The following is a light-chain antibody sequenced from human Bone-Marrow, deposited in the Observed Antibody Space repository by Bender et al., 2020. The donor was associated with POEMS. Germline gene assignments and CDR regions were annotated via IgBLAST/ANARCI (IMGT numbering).Light chain of an antibody. J-gene: IGLJ3*02. Sequence: SYELTQPSSVSVSPGQTARIICSGDVLTKKYARWFQQKPGQAPVLLIYKDSQRPSVIPERFSGYGSGTAATLTIRGAQVEDEADYYCYSATDKNLGVFGGGTKLTV. CDR2: KDS. V-gene: IGLV3-27*01. CDR3: YSATDKNLGV. CDR1: VLTKKY.